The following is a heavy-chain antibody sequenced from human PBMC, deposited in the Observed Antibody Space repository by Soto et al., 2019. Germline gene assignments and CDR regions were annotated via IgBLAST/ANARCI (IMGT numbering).Heavy chain of an antibody. CDR2: IYYSGST. J-gene: IGHJ5*02. CDR3: ARSEHNWFDP. Sequence: SSETLSLTCTVSGGSISSGGYYWSWIRQHPGKGLEWIGYIYYSGSTYYNPSLKSRVTISVDTSKNQFSLKLSSVTAADTAVYYCARSEHNWFDPWGQGTRVTVSS. D-gene: IGHD3-3*01. V-gene: IGHV4-31*03. CDR1: GGSISSGGYY.